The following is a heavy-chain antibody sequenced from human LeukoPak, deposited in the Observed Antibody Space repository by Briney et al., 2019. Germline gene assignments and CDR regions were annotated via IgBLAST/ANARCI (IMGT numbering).Heavy chain of an antibody. J-gene: IGHJ3*02. D-gene: IGHD3-22*01. CDR3: ARQYYYDSSGYSSDAFDI. V-gene: IGHV4-59*08. CDR2: YSGST. Sequence: YSGSTNYNPSLKSRVTISVDTSMNQFSLKLSSVTAADTAVYYCARQYYYDSSGYSSDAFDIWGQGTMVTVSS.